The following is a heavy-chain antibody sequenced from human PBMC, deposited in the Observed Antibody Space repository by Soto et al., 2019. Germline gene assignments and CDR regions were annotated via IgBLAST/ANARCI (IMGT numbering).Heavy chain of an antibody. CDR3: ARARSVSRFLEWLPPADAFDI. CDR1: GGSISSGGYY. D-gene: IGHD3-3*01. CDR2: IYFSGST. J-gene: IGHJ3*02. Sequence: QVQLQESGPGLVKPSQTLSLTCTVSGGSISSGGYYWSWIRQHPGKGLEWIGYIYFSGSTYYNPSLKSRVTISVDTSENQFSLKLSAVTAADTAVYYCARARSVSRFLEWLPPADAFDIWGRGTMVTVSS. V-gene: IGHV4-31*03.